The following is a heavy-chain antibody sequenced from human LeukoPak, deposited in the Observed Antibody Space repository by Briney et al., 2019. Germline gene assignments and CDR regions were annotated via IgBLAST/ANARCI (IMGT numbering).Heavy chain of an antibody. V-gene: IGHV7-4-1*02. CDR1: GYTFTTYA. CDR3: ARENVWGSYRYHAY. D-gene: IGHD3-16*02. CDR2: INTNTGNP. Sequence: ASVKVSCKASGYTFTTYAMHWVRQAPGQGLEWMGWINTNTGNPTYAQGFTGRFVFSLDTSVNTAYLQISSLKAEDTAVYYCARENVWGSYRYHAYWGQGTLVTVSP. J-gene: IGHJ4*02.